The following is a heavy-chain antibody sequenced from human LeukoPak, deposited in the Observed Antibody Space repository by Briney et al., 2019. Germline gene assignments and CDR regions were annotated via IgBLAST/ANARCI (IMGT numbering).Heavy chain of an antibody. D-gene: IGHD3-3*01. CDR1: GGTFSSYA. CDR2: IIPIFGTA. Sequence: SVKVSCKASGGTFSSYAISWVRQAPGQGLEWMGGIIPIFGTANYAQKFQGRVTITADESTSTAYMELSSLRSEDTAVYYCASPRITIFGVDYYGMDVWGQGTTVTISS. CDR3: ASPRITIFGVDYYGMDV. J-gene: IGHJ6*02. V-gene: IGHV1-69*13.